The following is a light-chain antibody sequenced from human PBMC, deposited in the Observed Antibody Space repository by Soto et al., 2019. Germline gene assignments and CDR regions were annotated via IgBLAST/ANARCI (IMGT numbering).Light chain of an antibody. V-gene: IGLV1-44*01. Sequence: QSVLTQSPSASGTPGRRVTISCSGSSSNIGSNTVNWYQQLPGTAPKLLIYSNNQRPSGVPDRFSGSKSGTSAPLAISGLQSEDEADYYCAAWDDSLNGYVFGTGTKVTVL. CDR2: SNN. J-gene: IGLJ1*01. CDR1: SSNIGSNT. CDR3: AAWDDSLNGYV.